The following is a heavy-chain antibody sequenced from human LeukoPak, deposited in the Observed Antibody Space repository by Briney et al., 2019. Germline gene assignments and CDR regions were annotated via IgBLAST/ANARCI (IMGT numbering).Heavy chain of an antibody. J-gene: IGHJ4*02. V-gene: IGHV3-23*01. CDR2: ISGSGGST. D-gene: IGHD1-26*01. CDR3: AKGSWRGELIDY. CDR1: GFTFSSYD. Sequence: AGGSLRLSCVASGFTFSSYDMSWVRQAPGKGLEWVSAISGSGGSTYYADSVKGRFTISRDNSKKTLYLQMNSLRAEDTAVYYCAKGSWRGELIDYWGQGTLATVSS.